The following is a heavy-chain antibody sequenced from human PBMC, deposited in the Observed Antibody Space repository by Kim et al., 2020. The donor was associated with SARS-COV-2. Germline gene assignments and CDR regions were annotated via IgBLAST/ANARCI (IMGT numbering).Heavy chain of an antibody. Sequence: PNSGNTGYPQKFQGRVTMTRNPSTRTAYMELSSLRSEDTAVYYCARGEHFDSWGQGTLVTVSS. CDR2: PNSGNT. V-gene: IGHV1-8*01. J-gene: IGHJ4*02. CDR3: ARGEHFDS.